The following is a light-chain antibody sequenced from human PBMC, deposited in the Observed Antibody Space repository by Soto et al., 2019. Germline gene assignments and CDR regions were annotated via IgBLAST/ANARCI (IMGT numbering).Light chain of an antibody. CDR1: QSVSSY. Sequence: EIVLTQSPATLSLSPGERATLSCRASQSVSSYLAWYQQKPGQAPRLLIYDASNRATDILARFSGSGSGTDFTLTISSLEPEDFAFYYCQQRSNWPLTFSGGTKVQIK. V-gene: IGKV3-11*01. CDR2: DAS. CDR3: QQRSNWPLT. J-gene: IGKJ4*01.